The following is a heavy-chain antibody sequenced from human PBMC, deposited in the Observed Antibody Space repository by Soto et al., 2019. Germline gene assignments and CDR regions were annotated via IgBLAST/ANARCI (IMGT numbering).Heavy chain of an antibody. CDR1: GGSFSDYY. J-gene: IGHJ4*02. D-gene: IGHD5-12*01. CDR2: IYYSGST. CDR3: AYSRSSRDGYNLGGY. V-gene: IGHV4-30-4*01. Sequence: SETLSLTCAVYGGSFSDYYWSWIRQPPGKGLEWIGYIYYSGSTYYNPSLKSRVTISVDTSKNQFSLKLSSVTAADTAVYYCAYSRSSRDGYNLGGYWGQGTLVTVSS.